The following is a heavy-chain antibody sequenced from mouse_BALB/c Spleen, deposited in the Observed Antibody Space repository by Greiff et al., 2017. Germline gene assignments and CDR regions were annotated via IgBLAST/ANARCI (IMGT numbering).Heavy chain of an antibody. Sequence: VKLMESGPDLVAPSQSLSITCTVSGFSLTSYGVHWVRQPPGKGLEWLVVIWSDGSTTYNSALKSRLSISKDNSKSHVFLKMNSLHTDDTAMYYCARRGEDYAMDYWGQGTSVTVSS. CDR3: ARRGEDYAMDY. J-gene: IGHJ4*01. V-gene: IGHV2-6-2*01. CDR2: IWSDGST. CDR1: GFSLTSYG.